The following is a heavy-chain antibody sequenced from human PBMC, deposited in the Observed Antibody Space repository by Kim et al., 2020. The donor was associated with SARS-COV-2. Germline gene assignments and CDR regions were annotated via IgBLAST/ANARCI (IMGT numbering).Heavy chain of an antibody. J-gene: IGHJ4*02. CDR3: AKKGVVGSSSYFDY. CDR1: GFTFRDYA. D-gene: IGHD1-26*01. Sequence: GGSLRLSCAASGFTFRDYAMTWVRQAPGKGLEWVSGISDSGGNTYYADSVKGRFTISRDNFENTLYLQMKSLGAEDTAVYYCAKKGVVGSSSYFDYWGQGSLVTVSS. CDR2: ISDSGGNT. V-gene: IGHV3-23*01.